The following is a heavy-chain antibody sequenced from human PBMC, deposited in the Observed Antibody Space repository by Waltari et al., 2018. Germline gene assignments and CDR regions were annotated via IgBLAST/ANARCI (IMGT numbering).Heavy chain of an antibody. CDR1: GFGFGNSA. CDR2: MRSKGYGGTT. D-gene: IGHD3-22*01. CDR3: ARRRSGYYSIFDY. J-gene: IGHJ4*02. V-gene: IGHV3-49*04. Sequence: EVQLVASGCGLVQPGRSLRLSCTPSGFGFGNSAISWVRQAPGKGLEWVGFMRSKGYGGTTEYGASVQGRFTISRDDSRSIAYLQMNSLKTEDTAIYYCARRRSGYYSIFDYWGQGILVTVSS.